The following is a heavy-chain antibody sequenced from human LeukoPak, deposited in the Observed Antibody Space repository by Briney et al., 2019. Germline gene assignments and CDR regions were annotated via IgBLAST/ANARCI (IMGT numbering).Heavy chain of an antibody. D-gene: IGHD3-9*01. V-gene: IGHV4-34*01. CDR1: GGSFSGYY. Sequence: SETLSLTYAVYGGSFSGYYWSWIRQPPGKGLEWIGEINHSGSTNYNPSLKSRVTISVDTSKNQFSLKLSSVTAADTAVYYCARGRPDGYDILTGYLYYFDYWGQGTLVTVSS. CDR2: INHSGST. CDR3: ARGRPDGYDILTGYLYYFDY. J-gene: IGHJ4*02.